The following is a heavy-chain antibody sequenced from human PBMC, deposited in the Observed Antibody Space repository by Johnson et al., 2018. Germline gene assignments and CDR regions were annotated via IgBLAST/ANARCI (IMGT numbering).Heavy chain of an antibody. J-gene: IGHJ3*02. CDR2: IYSGGST. D-gene: IGHD4-17*01. V-gene: IGHV3-23*03. CDR1: GFTFSSYA. Sequence: VQLVESGGGLVQPGGSLRLSCAASGFTFSSYAMSWVRQAPGKGLEWVSVIYSGGSTYYADSVKGRFTTSRNNSKNTLYLQMNSLRAEDTDVYYCAKEGYGDYVGAFDIWGQGTMVTVSS. CDR3: AKEGYGDYVGAFDI.